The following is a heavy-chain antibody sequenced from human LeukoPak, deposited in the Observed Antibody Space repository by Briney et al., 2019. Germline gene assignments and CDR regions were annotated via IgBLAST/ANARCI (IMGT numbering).Heavy chain of an antibody. D-gene: IGHD3-22*01. CDR2: ISGSGGST. V-gene: IGHV3-23*01. Sequence: GGSLRLSCAASGFTFSSYAMSWVRQAPGKWLEWVSAISGSGGSTYYADSVKGRFTISRDNSKNTLYLQMSSLRAEDTAVYYCAKDLYYYDSSGRDAFDIWGQGTMVTVSS. CDR3: AKDLYYYDSSGRDAFDI. CDR1: GFTFSSYA. J-gene: IGHJ3*02.